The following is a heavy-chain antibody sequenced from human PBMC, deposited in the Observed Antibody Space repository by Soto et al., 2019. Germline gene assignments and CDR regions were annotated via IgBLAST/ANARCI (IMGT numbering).Heavy chain of an antibody. CDR2: IYPENSDT. CDR3: VRHDSSGYYPY. D-gene: IGHD3-22*01. J-gene: IGHJ4*02. Sequence: PGESLKISCKGSGYTFTSSWIGWVRQMPGKGLEWMGIIYPENSDTRYSPSFQGQVTISVDKSIRTAYLQWRSLKASDTAMYYCVRHDSSGYYPYWGQGTLVTVSS. V-gene: IGHV5-51*01. CDR1: GYTFTSSW.